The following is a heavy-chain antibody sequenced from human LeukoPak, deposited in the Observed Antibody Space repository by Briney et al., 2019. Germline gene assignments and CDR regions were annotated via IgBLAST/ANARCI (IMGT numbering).Heavy chain of an antibody. CDR1: GGSISSTNYY. Sequence: SETLSLTCTVSGGSISSTNYYWGWIRQPPGKGLEWIGSTSYSGSTYYNPSRKSRVSIFVDTSKNQFSLKLSPVTAADTAVYYCARDYLAYGMDVWGQGTTVTVSS. CDR3: ARDYLAYGMDV. CDR2: TSYSGST. D-gene: IGHD2-21*01. V-gene: IGHV4-39*02. J-gene: IGHJ6*02.